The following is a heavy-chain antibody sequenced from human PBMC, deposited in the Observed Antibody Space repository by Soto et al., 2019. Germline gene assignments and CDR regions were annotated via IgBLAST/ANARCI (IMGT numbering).Heavy chain of an antibody. J-gene: IGHJ4*02. CDR1: GYTFTSYG. D-gene: IGHD2-15*01. CDR3: ARDCSGGSCYVDY. V-gene: IGHV1-18*01. Sequence: QVQLVQSGAEVKKPGASVKVSCKASGYTFTSYGIRWVRQAPGQGLEWMGWISAYNGNTNYAPKLQGRVTLSTDTYTNTAYMELRSLRSDDTAVYYCARDCSGGSCYVDYWGQGTLVTVSS. CDR2: ISAYNGNT.